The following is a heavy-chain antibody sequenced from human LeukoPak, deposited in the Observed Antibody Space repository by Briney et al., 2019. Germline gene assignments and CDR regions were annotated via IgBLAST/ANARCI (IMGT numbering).Heavy chain of an antibody. CDR1: GFTFTSSA. V-gene: IGHV1-58*01. J-gene: IGHJ3*02. CDR2: IVVGSGNT. CDR3: AAEEATIFGDAFDI. D-gene: IGHD3-3*01. Sequence: SVKVSCKASGFTFTSSAVQWVRQAHGQRLEWIGWIVVGSGNTNYAQKFQERVTITRDMSTSTAYMELSSLRSEDTAVYYCAAEEATIFGDAFDIWGQGTMVTVSS.